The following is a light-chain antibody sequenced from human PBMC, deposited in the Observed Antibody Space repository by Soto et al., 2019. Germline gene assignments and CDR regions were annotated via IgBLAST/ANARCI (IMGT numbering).Light chain of an antibody. CDR3: QQSYSTPYT. Sequence: DIQMTQSPSSLSASVGDGVTITCRASQSISSYLNWYQQKPGKAPKVLIYAASSLQSGVPSRFSGSGSGTDFTLTISSLQPEDFATYYCQQSYSTPYTFGQGTKLEIK. CDR1: QSISSY. V-gene: IGKV1-39*01. CDR2: AAS. J-gene: IGKJ2*01.